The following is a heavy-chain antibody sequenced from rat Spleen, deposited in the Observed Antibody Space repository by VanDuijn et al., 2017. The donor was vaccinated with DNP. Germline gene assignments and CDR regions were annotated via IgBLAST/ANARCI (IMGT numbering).Heavy chain of an antibody. CDR3: ATSDSYGFAS. CDR2: ISTGGGTT. Sequence: EVQLVESGGGPVQPGRSLKLSCVASGFIFSNYWMTWIRQAPTKGLEWVASISTGGGTTYYRDSVKGRFTISRDDAKNTQYLQMDSLRSEDTATYFCATSDSYGFASWGQGTLVTVSS. CDR1: GFIFSNYW. V-gene: IGHV5S13*01. D-gene: IGHD1-2*01. J-gene: IGHJ3*01.